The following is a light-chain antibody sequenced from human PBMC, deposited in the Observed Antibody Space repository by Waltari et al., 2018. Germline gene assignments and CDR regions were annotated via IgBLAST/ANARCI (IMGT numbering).Light chain of an antibody. J-gene: IGLJ3*02. CDR2: DVS. CDR3: SAYTGSGTLWV. CDR1: SSDFGTYNF. V-gene: IGLV2-14*03. Sequence: QSALTQPASVSGSPGQSITISCTGTSSDFGTYNFVSWYQQHPGKAPKLIIYDVSYRPSGVSNPFSGSESGNTASMTISVLQAEDEADDYCSAYTGSGTLWVFGGGTKLSVL.